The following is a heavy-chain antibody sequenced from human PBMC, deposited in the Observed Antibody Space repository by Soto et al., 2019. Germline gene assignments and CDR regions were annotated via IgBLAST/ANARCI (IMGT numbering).Heavy chain of an antibody. D-gene: IGHD3-10*01. CDR1: GYTFTSYY. CDR3: ASRMSSGHSYGMVG. Sequence: ASVKVSCKASGYTFTSYYMHWVRQAPGQGLEWMGRINPSVGIANYAQKFQGRVTITADKSTSTVYMELSSLRSEDTAVYYCASRMSSGHSYGMVGWGPGTTVNVAS. J-gene: IGHJ6*02. CDR2: INPSVGIA. V-gene: IGHV1-46*01.